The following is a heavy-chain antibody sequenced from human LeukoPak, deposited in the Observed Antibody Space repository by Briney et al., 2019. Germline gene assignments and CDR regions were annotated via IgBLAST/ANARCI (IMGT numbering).Heavy chain of an antibody. J-gene: IGHJ4*02. D-gene: IGHD3-22*01. Sequence: ASVKVSCKASGYTFTSYDINWMRQATGQGLEWMGWMNPNSGNTGYAQKFQDRVTMTRNTSIKTAYMELSSLRSEDMAVYYCARGFRDSSCRKPDYWGQGTLVTVSS. CDR2: MNPNSGNT. CDR3: ARGFRDSSCRKPDY. V-gene: IGHV1-8*01. CDR1: GYTFTSYD.